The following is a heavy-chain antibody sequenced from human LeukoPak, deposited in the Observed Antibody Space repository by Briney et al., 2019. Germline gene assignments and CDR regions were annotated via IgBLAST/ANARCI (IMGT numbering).Heavy chain of an antibody. J-gene: IGHJ4*02. Sequence: GGSLRLSCAASGFTFSSYAMHWVRQAPGKGLEYVSAISSNGGSTYYANSVKGRFTISRDNSKNTLYLQMGSLRAEDVAVYYCARGYSSGWPLDYWGQGTLVTVSS. CDR3: ARGYSSGWPLDY. CDR2: ISSNGGST. V-gene: IGHV3-64*01. CDR1: GFTFSSYA. D-gene: IGHD6-19*01.